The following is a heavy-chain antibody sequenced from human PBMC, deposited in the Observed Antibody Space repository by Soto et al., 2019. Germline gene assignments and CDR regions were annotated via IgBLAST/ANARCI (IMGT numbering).Heavy chain of an antibody. V-gene: IGHV3-43D*04. Sequence: HPGGSLRLSXAASGFPFDDYAMHWVRQAPGKGLEWVSFISWDGDITYYADSVKGRFTISRDNSQNSLYLQMNSLRGEDTAFYYCAKGGGYTYGLFDYWGQGTQVTVSS. CDR2: ISWDGDIT. D-gene: IGHD5-18*01. J-gene: IGHJ4*02. CDR1: GFPFDDYA. CDR3: AKGGGYTYGLFDY.